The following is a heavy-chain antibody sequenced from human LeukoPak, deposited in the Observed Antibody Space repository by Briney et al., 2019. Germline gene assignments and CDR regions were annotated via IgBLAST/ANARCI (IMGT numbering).Heavy chain of an antibody. V-gene: IGHV3-23*01. CDR1: GFTFSSYA. CDR2: ISGSGDNT. J-gene: IGHJ4*02. D-gene: IGHD3-22*01. Sequence: PGGSLRLSCAASGFTFSSYAMSWVRQAPGKGLEWVSGISGSGDNTYYADSVKGRFTISRDNSKNTLYLQMNSLRAEDTAVYYCARGEVIVVVIYYFDYWGQGTLVTVSS. CDR3: ARGEVIVVVIYYFDY.